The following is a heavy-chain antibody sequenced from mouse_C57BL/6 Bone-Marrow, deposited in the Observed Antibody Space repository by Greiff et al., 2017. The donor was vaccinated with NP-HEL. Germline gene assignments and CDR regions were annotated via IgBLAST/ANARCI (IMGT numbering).Heavy chain of an antibody. CDR2: IYPRSGNT. V-gene: IGHV1-81*01. CDR1: GYTFTSYG. D-gene: IGHD1-1*02. Sequence: QVQLQQSGAELARPGASVKLSCKASGYTFTSYGISWVKQRTGQGLEWIGEIYPRSGNTYYNEKFKGKATLSADKSSSTAYMELRSQTSEDTSVYSCARRGVTKVRDYDYRGQGPSLTVTS. J-gene: IGHJ2*03. CDR3: ARRGVTKVRDYDY.